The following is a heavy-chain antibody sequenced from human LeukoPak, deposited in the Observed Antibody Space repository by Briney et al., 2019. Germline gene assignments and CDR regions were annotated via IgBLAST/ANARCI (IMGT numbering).Heavy chain of an antibody. CDR1: GFTFNNYQ. V-gene: IGHV3-48*03. CDR3: ARGEYYFDY. CDR2: ISSSGRTI. Sequence: GGSLRLSCAASGFTFNNYQMNWVRQAPGKGLECISYISSSGRTIYYADSLKGRFTVSKDNAKNSLYLRMNNLRAEDTAVYYCARGEYYFDYWGQGTLVTVSS. J-gene: IGHJ4*02.